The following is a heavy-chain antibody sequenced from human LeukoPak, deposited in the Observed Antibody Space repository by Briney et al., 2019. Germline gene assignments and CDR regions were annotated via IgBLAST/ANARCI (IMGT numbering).Heavy chain of an antibody. CDR1: GFTFSSYA. V-gene: IGHV3-23*01. J-gene: IGHJ4*02. CDR3: ATTPYYYGSGSSRYYFDY. Sequence: PGGSLRLSCAASGFTFSSYAMSWVRQAPGKGLEWVSAISGSGGSTYYADSVKGRFTISRDNSKNTLYLQMNSLRAEDTAVYYCATTPYYYGSGSSRYYFDYWGQGTLVTVSS. D-gene: IGHD3-10*01. CDR2: ISGSGGST.